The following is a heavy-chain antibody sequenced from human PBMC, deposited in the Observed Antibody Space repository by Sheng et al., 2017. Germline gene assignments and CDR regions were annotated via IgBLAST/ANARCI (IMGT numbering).Heavy chain of an antibody. V-gene: IGHV3-23*01. D-gene: IGHD3-10*01. CDR3: AKDKRFGGTFDY. CDR1: GFTFSSYA. CDR2: ISGSGGST. Sequence: EVQLLESGGGLVQPGGSLRLSCAASGFTFSSYAMSWVRQAPGKGLEWVSVISGSGGSTNYADSVKGRFTISRDNSKNTLYLQMNSLRGEDTAVYYCAKDKRFGGTFDYWGQGTLVTV. J-gene: IGHJ4*02.